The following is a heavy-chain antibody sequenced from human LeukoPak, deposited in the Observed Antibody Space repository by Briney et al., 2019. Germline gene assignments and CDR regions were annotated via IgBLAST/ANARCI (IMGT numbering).Heavy chain of an antibody. V-gene: IGHV3-23*01. CDR1: GFTFSTYA. CDR3: AKSPVSSCRGSFCYPFDY. Sequence: PGGSLRLPCAASGFTFSTYAMSWVRQIPGKGLEWVSAISGSDDGTYYADSVKGRFTISRDNSRNTLYLQMNTLRAEDTAVYFCAKSPVSSCRGSFCYPFDYWGQGNLVTVSS. CDR2: ISGSDDGT. D-gene: IGHD2-15*01. J-gene: IGHJ4*02.